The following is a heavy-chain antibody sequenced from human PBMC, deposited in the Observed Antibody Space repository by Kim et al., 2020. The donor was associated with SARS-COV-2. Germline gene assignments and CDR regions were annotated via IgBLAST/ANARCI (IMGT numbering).Heavy chain of an antibody. D-gene: IGHD3-22*01. V-gene: IGHV4-39*01. CDR3: ARLGGSYYYDSSGYYNTDMTLMNFDY. Sequence: SETLSLTCTVSGGSISSSSYYWGWIRQPPGKGLDWIGSIYYSGSTYYNPSLKSRVTISVDTSKNQFSLTLSSVTAADTAVYYCARLGGSYYYDSSGYYNTDMTLMNFDYWGQGTLVTVSS. J-gene: IGHJ4*02. CDR2: IYYSGST. CDR1: GGSISSSSYY.